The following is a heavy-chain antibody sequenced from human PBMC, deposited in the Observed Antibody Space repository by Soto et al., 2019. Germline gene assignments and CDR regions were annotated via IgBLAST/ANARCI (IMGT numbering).Heavy chain of an antibody. D-gene: IGHD3-22*01. J-gene: IGHJ6*02. V-gene: IGHV3-53*01. CDR3: ARDRASSGYRLSTDYGMDV. CDR2: IYSGGST. CDR1: GFTVSSNY. Sequence: GGSLRLSCAASGFTVSSNYMSWVRQAPGKGLEWVSVIYSGGSTYYADSVKGRFTISRDNSKNTLYLQMNSLRAEDTAVYYCARDRASSGYRLSTDYGMDVWGQGTTVTVSS.